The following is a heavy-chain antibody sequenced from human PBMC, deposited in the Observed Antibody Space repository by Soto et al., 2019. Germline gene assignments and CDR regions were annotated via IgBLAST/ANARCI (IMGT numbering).Heavy chain of an antibody. V-gene: IGHV3-7*01. CDR3: ARDRSAYDFNGFDP. CDR1: GFTFNNYW. CDR2: IKQDGGEE. J-gene: IGHJ5*02. Sequence: EVQLVESGGGLVQPGGSLRLSCAASGFTFNNYWMAWVRQAPGKGLEWVANIKQDGGEEYYADSVKGRFTISRDNAKNSLYLQMNSLGAEDTAVYYCARDRSAYDFNGFDPWGQGTLVTVSS. D-gene: IGHD5-12*01.